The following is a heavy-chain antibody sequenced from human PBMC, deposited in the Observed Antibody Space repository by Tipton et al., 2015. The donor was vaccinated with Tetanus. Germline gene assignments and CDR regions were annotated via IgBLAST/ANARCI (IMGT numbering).Heavy chain of an antibody. Sequence: TLSLTCTVSGGSISSYYWSWIRQPAGKGLEWIGRIYTSGSTNYNPSLKSRVTMSVDTSKNQFSLKLSSVTAADTAVYYCARGVRNRHDFWSGYWEGNWFDPWGQGTLVTVSS. D-gene: IGHD3-3*01. V-gene: IGHV4-4*07. CDR2: IYTSGST. J-gene: IGHJ5*02. CDR3: ARGVRNRHDFWSGYWEGNWFDP. CDR1: GGSISSYY.